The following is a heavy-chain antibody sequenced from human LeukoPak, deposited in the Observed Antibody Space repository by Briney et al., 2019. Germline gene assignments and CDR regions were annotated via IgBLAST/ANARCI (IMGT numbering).Heavy chain of an antibody. CDR3: ARATYYYDSSGYYFEGPRAFDI. Sequence: TTSETLSLTCAVYGGSFSGYYWSWIRQPPGKGLEWIGYIYHSGSTYYNPSLKSRVTISVDRSKNQFSLKLSSVTAADTAVYYCARATYYYDSSGYYFEGPRAFDIWGQGTMVTVSS. CDR1: GGSFSGYY. CDR2: IYHSGST. D-gene: IGHD3-22*01. J-gene: IGHJ3*02. V-gene: IGHV4-34*01.